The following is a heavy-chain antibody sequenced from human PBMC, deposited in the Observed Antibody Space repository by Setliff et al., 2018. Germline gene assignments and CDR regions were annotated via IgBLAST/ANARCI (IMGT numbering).Heavy chain of an antibody. CDR1: GYTFTSYY. CDR2: INPRGGST. J-gene: IGHJ5*02. CDR3: VRSQQLSGWWFDP. D-gene: IGHD6-13*01. Sequence: ASVKVSCKASGYTFTSYYMNWVRQAPGQGLEWMGIINPRGGSTSHAQKFQGRVTMTRDTSTSTVYMEMSSLRSEDMAVYYCVRSQQLSGWWFDPLGPGNPGHRLL. V-gene: IGHV1-46*03.